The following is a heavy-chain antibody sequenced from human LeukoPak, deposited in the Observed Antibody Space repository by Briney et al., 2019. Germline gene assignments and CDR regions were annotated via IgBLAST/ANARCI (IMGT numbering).Heavy chain of an antibody. CDR1: GYTFTGYY. CDR2: INPNSGGT. D-gene: IGHD3-16*02. Sequence: ASVKVSCKASGYTFTGYYMDWVRQAPGQGLEWMGRINPNSGGTNYAQEVQGRVTMTRDTSISTAYMELSRLRSDDTAVYYCARDSDTYDYVWGSYRFDYWGQGTLVTVSS. J-gene: IGHJ4*02. CDR3: ARDSDTYDYVWGSYRFDY. V-gene: IGHV1-2*06.